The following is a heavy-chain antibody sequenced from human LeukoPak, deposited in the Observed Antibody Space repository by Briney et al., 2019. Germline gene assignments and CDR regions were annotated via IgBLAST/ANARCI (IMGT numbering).Heavy chain of an antibody. CDR3: AELGITMIGGV. CDR1: GFTFSSYS. CDR2: ISSSSSYI. V-gene: IGHV3-21*01. D-gene: IGHD3-10*02. Sequence: SGGSLRLSCAASGFTFSSYSMNWVRQAPGKGLEWVSSISSSSSYIYYADSVKGRFTVSRDNAKNSLYLQMNSLRAEDTAVYYCAELGITMIGGVWGKGTTVTISS. J-gene: IGHJ6*04.